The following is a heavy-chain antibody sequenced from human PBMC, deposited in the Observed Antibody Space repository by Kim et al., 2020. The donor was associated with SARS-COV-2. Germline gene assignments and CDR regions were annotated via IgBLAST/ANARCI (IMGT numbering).Heavy chain of an antibody. CDR3: ARDQVRLLRDGYKWGFGY. J-gene: IGHJ4*02. D-gene: IGHD5-12*01. Sequence: ASVKVSCKASGYTFTGYYMHWVRQAPGQGLEWMGWINPNSGGTNYAQKFQGRVTMTRDTSISTAYMELSRLRSDDTAVYYCARDQVRLLRDGYKWGFGYWGQGTLVTVSS. CDR2: INPNSGGT. V-gene: IGHV1-2*02. CDR1: GYTFTGYY.